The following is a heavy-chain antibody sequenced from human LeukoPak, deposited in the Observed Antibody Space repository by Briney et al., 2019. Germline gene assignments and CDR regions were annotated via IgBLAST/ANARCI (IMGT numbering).Heavy chain of an antibody. J-gene: IGHJ4*02. Sequence: PSETLSLTCTVSGYSISSGYYWGWIRQPPGKGLEWIGSIYHSGSTYYNPSLKSRVTISVDTSKNQFSLKLSSVTAADTAVYYCARGASGYYYGPDYWGQGTLVTVSS. V-gene: IGHV4-38-2*02. CDR1: GYSISSGYY. CDR2: IYHSGST. CDR3: ARGASGYYYGPDY. D-gene: IGHD3-22*01.